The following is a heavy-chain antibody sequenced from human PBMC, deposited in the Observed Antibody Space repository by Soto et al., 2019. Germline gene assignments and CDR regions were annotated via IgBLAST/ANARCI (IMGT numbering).Heavy chain of an antibody. CDR2: IYPGDSDT. CDR3: ARMATIKGNFFDY. J-gene: IGHJ4*02. CDR1: GYRFTNYW. Sequence: GESLKISCKGSGYRFTNYWIGWVRQMPGKGLEWMGIIYPGDSDTKYSPSFQGQVTISADKSISTAYLQWSSLKASDTAIYYCARMATIKGNFFDYRGQGTLVTVSS. D-gene: IGHD3-10*01. V-gene: IGHV5-51*01.